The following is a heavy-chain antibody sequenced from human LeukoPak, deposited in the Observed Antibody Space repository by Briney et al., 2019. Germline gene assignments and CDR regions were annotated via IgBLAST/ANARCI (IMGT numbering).Heavy chain of an antibody. Sequence: GGSLRLSCAASGFTFSNAWMSWVRQAPGKGLEWVANIKQDGSEKYYVDPVKGRFTISRDNAKNSLYLQMNSLRAEDTAVYYCARAPLRYFDWLLTPPHDFDYWGQGTLVTVSS. CDR3: ARAPLRYFDWLLTPPHDFDY. CDR1: GFTFSNAW. CDR2: IKQDGSEK. J-gene: IGHJ4*02. V-gene: IGHV3-7*01. D-gene: IGHD3-9*01.